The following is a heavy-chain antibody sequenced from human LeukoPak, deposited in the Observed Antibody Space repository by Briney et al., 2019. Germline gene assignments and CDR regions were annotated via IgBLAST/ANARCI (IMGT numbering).Heavy chain of an antibody. CDR2: IYTSGST. CDR3: ARAGSSSWYVKGVWFDP. CDR1: GGSISSYY. V-gene: IGHV4-4*07. D-gene: IGHD6-13*01. Sequence: SETLSLTCTVSGGSISSYYWSWIRQPAGKGLEWIERIYTSGSTSYNPSLKSRVTMSVDTSKNQFSLKLSSVTAADTAVYYCARAGSSSWYVKGVWFDPWGQGTLVTVSS. J-gene: IGHJ5*02.